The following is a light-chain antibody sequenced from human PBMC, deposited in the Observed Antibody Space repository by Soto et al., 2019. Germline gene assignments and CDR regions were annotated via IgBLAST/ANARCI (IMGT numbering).Light chain of an antibody. Sequence: EIVLTQSPATLSLSPGERATLSCRASQSVSSYLAWYQQKPGQAPRLLIYDASNRATGIPARFSGSGSGTDFTPTISSLEPEDFAVYCCQHLTFGGGTKVDIK. J-gene: IGKJ4*01. CDR1: QSVSSY. V-gene: IGKV3-11*01. CDR2: DAS. CDR3: QHLT.